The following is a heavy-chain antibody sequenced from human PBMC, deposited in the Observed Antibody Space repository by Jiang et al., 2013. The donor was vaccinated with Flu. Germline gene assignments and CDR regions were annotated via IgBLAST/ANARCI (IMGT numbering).Heavy chain of an antibody. V-gene: IGHV3-23*01. D-gene: IGHD2-2*01. CDR3: SRGDCSSASCNSVPKNWFDP. J-gene: IGHJ5*02. CDR1: GFTFSSYA. CDR2: ISGSGATT. Sequence: VQLLESGGGLVQPGGSLRLSCAASGFTFSSYAMSWVRQAPGKGLEWVSAISGSGATTYYEDSVKGRFTISRDNSKNTLYLQMNSLRAEDTAIYYCSRGDCSSASCNSVPKNWFDPWGQGTLVTVSS.